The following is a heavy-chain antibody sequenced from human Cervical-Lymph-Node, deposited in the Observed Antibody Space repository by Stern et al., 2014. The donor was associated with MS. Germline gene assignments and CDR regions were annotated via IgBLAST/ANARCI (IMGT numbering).Heavy chain of an antibody. V-gene: IGHV3-48*01. Sequence: EDQLVESGGGLVQPGGSLRLSCAASGFTFNIYSMNWVRQAPGKGLEWVSYISSRSSSIYYADSVKGRFTISRDNAKNSLYLQMNSLRPEDTAIYFCARGRIGTDYWGQGALVTVSS. CDR2: ISSRSSSI. J-gene: IGHJ4*02. D-gene: IGHD1-14*01. CDR1: GFTFNIYS. CDR3: ARGRIGTDY.